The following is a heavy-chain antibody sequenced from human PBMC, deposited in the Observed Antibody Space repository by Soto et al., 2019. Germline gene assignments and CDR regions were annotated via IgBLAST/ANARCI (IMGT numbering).Heavy chain of an antibody. D-gene: IGHD5-18*01. J-gene: IGHJ6*02. CDR2: IYYSGST. CDR3: ARGVDKAMVNTPYYYYGMDV. Sequence: SETLSLTCTVSGGSISSGDYYWSWIRQPPGKGLEWIGYIYYSGSTYYNPSLKSRVTISVDTSKNQFSLKLSSVTAADTAVYYCARGVDKAMVNTPYYYYGMDVWGQGTKVTVYS. V-gene: IGHV4-30-4*01. CDR1: GGSISSGDYY.